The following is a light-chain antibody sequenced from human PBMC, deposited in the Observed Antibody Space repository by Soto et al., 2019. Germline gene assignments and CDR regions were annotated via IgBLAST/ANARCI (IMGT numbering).Light chain of an antibody. J-gene: IGLJ2*01. CDR1: STDVGGYNS. CDR3: SSYGGSNNLI. V-gene: IGLV2-8*01. CDR2: EVS. Sequence: QSALTQAPSASGSPGQSVTISCTGTSTDVGGYNSVSWFQHHPGKAPKLMIYEVSKRPSGVPDRFSGSKSGNTASLTVSGLQAEDEADYYCSSYGGSNNLIFGGATKLTVL.